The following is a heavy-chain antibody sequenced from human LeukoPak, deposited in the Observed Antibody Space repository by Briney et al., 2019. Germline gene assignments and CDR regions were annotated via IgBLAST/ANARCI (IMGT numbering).Heavy chain of an antibody. J-gene: IGHJ4*02. V-gene: IGHV1-24*01. Sequence: GASVKVSCKVSGYTLTELSMHWVRQAPGKGLEWMGGFDPEDGETIYAQKFQGRVTMTEDTSTDTAYMELSSLRSEDTAVYYCATVESQQWLPHFDYWGQGTLVTVSS. CDR2: FDPEDGET. D-gene: IGHD6-19*01. CDR1: GYTLTELS. CDR3: ATVESQQWLPHFDY.